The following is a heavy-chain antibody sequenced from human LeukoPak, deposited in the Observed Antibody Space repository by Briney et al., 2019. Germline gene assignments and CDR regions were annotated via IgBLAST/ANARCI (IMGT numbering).Heavy chain of an antibody. Sequence: GGSLRLSCAASGFTFSGSAMHWVRQASGKGLEWVGRIRSKANSYATAYAASAKGRFTISRDDSKNTAYLQMNSLKAEDTAVYYCTREYGDYPDYYYYYMDVWGKGTTVTVSS. CDR2: IRSKANSYAT. J-gene: IGHJ6*03. CDR1: GFTFSGSA. CDR3: TREYGDYPDYYYYYMDV. D-gene: IGHD4-17*01. V-gene: IGHV3-73*01.